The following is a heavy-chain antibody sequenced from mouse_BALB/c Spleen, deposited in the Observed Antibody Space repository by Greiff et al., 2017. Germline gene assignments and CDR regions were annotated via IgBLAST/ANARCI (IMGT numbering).Heavy chain of an antibody. V-gene: IGHV5-6-5*01. J-gene: IGHJ1*01. D-gene: IGHD2-1*01. Sequence: EVQRVESGGGLVKPGGSLKLSCAASGFTFSSYAMSWVRQTPEKRLEWVASISSGGSTYYPDSVKGRFTISRDNARNILYLQMSSLRSEDTAMYYCARGHGNYVDWYFDVWGAGTTVTVSS. CDR3: ARGHGNYVDWYFDV. CDR2: ISSGGST. CDR1: GFTFSSYA.